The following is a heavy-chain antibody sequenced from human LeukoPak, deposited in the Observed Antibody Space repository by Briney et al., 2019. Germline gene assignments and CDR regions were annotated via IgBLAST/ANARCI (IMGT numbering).Heavy chain of an antibody. Sequence: VASVKVSCKASGGTFSSYAISWVRQAPGQGLEWMGGIIPIFGTANYARKFQGRVTITADESTSTAYMELSSLRSEDTAVYYCARLRAAGPPYYYYGMDVWGQGTTVTVSS. J-gene: IGHJ6*02. D-gene: IGHD6-13*01. V-gene: IGHV1-69*13. CDR2: IIPIFGTA. CDR3: ARLRAAGPPYYYYGMDV. CDR1: GGTFSSYA.